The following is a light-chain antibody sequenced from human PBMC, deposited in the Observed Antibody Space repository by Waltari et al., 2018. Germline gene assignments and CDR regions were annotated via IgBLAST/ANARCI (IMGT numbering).Light chain of an antibody. CDR1: QIVGSS. Sequence: EIVMTQSPVTLSVSPGERAILSCRASQIVGSSLAWYQQKPGQAPRLLIYGASTRATGIPARFSGSGSGTEFTLTISSLQSEDFAVYYCQQYNNWPPWTFGQGTKVEMK. J-gene: IGKJ1*01. CDR3: QQYNNWPPWT. V-gene: IGKV3-15*01. CDR2: GAS.